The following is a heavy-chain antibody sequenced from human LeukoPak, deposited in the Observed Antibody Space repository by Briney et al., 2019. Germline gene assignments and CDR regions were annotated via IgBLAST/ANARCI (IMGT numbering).Heavy chain of an antibody. CDR3: AREVGYCSSTSCLGHFDY. D-gene: IGHD2-2*01. J-gene: IGHJ4*02. CDR1: GGSISSGSYY. CDR2: IYTSGST. Sequence: SETLSLTCTVSGGSISSGSYYWSWIRQPAGKGLEWIGRIYTSGSTNYNPSLKSRVTISVDTSKNQFSLKLSSVTAADTAVYYCAREVGYCSSTSCLGHFDYWGQGTLVTVSS. V-gene: IGHV4-61*02.